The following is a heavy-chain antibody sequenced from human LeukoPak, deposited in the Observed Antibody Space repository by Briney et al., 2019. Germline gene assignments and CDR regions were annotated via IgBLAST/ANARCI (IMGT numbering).Heavy chain of an antibody. D-gene: IGHD3-10*01. Sequence: PGGSLRPSWAASGFTFSTYWISWVRQAPGKGLEWVANIKQDGSEKYYVDSVKGRFTISRDNAKNSLYLQMNSLRAEDRAVYYCARGTMNRGYFRHFEYWGQGTLVTVSS. J-gene: IGHJ4*02. CDR1: GFTFSTYW. CDR3: ARGTMNRGYFRHFEY. CDR2: IKQDGSEK. V-gene: IGHV3-7*04.